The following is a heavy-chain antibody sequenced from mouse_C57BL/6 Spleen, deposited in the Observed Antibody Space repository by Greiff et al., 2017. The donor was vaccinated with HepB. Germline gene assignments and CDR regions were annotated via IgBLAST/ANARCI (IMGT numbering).Heavy chain of an antibody. Sequence: EVQLQESGPELVKPGASVKISCKASGYSFTGYYMNWVKQSPEKSLEWIGEINPSTGGTTYNQKFKAKATLTVDKSSSTAYMQLKSLTSEDSAVYYCARFDYDYWGQGTTLTVSS. CDR1: GYSFTGYY. J-gene: IGHJ2*01. CDR3: ARFDYDY. CDR2: INPSTGGT. D-gene: IGHD2-4*01. V-gene: IGHV1-42*01.